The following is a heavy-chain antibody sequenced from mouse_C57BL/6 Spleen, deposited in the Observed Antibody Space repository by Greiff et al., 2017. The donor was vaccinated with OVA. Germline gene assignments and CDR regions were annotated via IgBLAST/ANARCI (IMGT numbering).Heavy chain of an antibody. J-gene: IGHJ3*01. CDR3: APYDYDGFAY. D-gene: IGHD2-4*01. V-gene: IGHV1-82*01. CDR2: IYPGDGDT. Sequence: VQLQQSGPELVKPGASVKISCKASGYAFSSSWMNWVKQRPGKGLEWIGRIYPGDGDTNYNGKFKGKATLTAYKSSSTAYMQLSSLTSEDSAVYFCAPYDYDGFAYWGQGTLVTVSA. CDR1: GYAFSSSW.